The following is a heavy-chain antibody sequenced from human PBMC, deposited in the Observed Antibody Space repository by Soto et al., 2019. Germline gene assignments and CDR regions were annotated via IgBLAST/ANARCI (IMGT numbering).Heavy chain of an antibody. CDR3: AKEGNWNYFDY. CDR1: GFIVSIYA. V-gene: IGHV3-23*01. CDR2: ISGSGGST. Sequence: TGGSLRLSCAASGFIVSIYAMSWVRHAPGKGLEWVSAISGSGGSTYYADSVKGRFTISRDNSKNTLYLQMNSLRAEDTAVYYCAKEGNWNYFDYWGQGTLVTVSS. D-gene: IGHD1-1*01. J-gene: IGHJ4*02.